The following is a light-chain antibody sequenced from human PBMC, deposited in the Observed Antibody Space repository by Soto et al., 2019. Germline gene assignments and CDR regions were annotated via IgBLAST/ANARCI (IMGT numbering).Light chain of an antibody. V-gene: IGLV2-14*01. Sequence: QSALTQPASVSGSPGQSITISCTGTSSDVGGYNYVSWYQQHPGRAPKLMIYEVFNRPSGVSSRFSGSKSGNTASLTISGLQAEDEADYYCSSYTSSSTPWVFGGGTKVTVL. CDR1: SSDVGGYNY. CDR3: SSYTSSSTPWV. CDR2: EVF. J-gene: IGLJ3*02.